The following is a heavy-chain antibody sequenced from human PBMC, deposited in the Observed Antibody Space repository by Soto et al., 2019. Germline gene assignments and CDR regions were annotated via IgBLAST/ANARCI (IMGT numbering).Heavy chain of an antibody. CDR2: ISGSGGST. CDR1: GFTFRIYA. Sequence: RRLSCAASGFTFRIYAMSWVREAPVKGLEWVSAISGSGGSTYYADSVKGRFTISRWNSKNTLYLQMNSLRAADTAVYYCAKDPLCAQYYYDISAKVDWFDTWGQGTMVT. CDR3: AKDPLCAQYYYDISAKVDWFDT. V-gene: IGHV3-23*01. D-gene: IGHD3-22*01. J-gene: IGHJ5*02.